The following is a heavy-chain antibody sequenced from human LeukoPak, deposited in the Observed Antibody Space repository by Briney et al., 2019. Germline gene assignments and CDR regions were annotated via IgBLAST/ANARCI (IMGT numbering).Heavy chain of an antibody. Sequence: GGSLRLSCAASRFTFSIYAMNWVRQAPGKGLMYISRNNGDGSTTNYADVVKGRFTMSRDNVKNTLYLQMNSLRVEDTAVYYCARDPRNVGLAPWGQGTLVTVSS. CDR3: ARDPRNVGLAP. CDR1: RFTFSIYA. V-gene: IGHV3-74*01. J-gene: IGHJ5*02. CDR2: NNGDGSTT. D-gene: IGHD2-15*01.